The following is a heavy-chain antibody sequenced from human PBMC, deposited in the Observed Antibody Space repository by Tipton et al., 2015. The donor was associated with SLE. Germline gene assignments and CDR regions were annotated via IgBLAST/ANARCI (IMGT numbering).Heavy chain of an antibody. V-gene: IGHV1-18*01. CDR3: ARDGRHSSGWYSDY. CDR2: ISGYNGQT. CDR1: GYTFTNYG. Sequence: QSGAEVKKPGASVKVSCKASGYTFTNYGISWVRQAPGQELEWMGWISGYNGQTNYAQKFQGRVTMTTDTSTSTAYMELRSLRSDDTAVYYCARDGRHSSGWYSDYWGQGTLVTVSS. D-gene: IGHD6-19*01. J-gene: IGHJ4*02.